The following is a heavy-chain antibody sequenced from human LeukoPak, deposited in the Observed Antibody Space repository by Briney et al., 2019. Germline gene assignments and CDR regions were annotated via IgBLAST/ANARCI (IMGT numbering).Heavy chain of an antibody. V-gene: IGHV3-15*01. CDR1: GFTFSNAW. CDR2: IKSKTDGGTT. Sequence: GGSLRLSCAAPGFTFSNAWMSWVRQAPGKGLEWVGRIKSKTDGGTTDYAAPVKGRFTISRDDSKNTLYLQMNSLKAEDTAVYYCTTEVAGRLYYFDYWGQGTLVTVSS. CDR3: TTEVAGRLYYFDY. J-gene: IGHJ4*02. D-gene: IGHD6-19*01.